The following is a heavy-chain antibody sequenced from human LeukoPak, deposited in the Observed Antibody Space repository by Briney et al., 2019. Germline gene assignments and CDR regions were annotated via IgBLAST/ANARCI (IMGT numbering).Heavy chain of an antibody. CDR1: GYTFTSYD. D-gene: IGHD3-3*01. CDR3: ARKYDFWSGYYAYYYYGMDV. Sequence: GASVKVSCKASGYTFTSYDINWVRQATGQGLEWMGWMNPNSGNTGYAQKFQGRVTMTRSTSISTAYMELSSLRSEDTAVYYCARKYDFWSGYYAYYYYGMDVWGQGTTVTVSS. J-gene: IGHJ6*02. V-gene: IGHV1-8*01. CDR2: MNPNSGNT.